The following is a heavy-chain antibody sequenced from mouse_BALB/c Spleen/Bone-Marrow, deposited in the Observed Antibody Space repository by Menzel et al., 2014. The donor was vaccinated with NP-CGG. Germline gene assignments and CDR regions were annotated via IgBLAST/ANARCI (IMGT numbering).Heavy chain of an antibody. J-gene: IGHJ1*01. Sequence: VQLQQSGAELMKPGASVKISCKATGYTFRSYWMEWVRQRPGHGLEWIGEILPGSGSTNHNEKLKGKATFIADTSSNTAYLQLSSLTSEDSAVYYCAFNSYWFFDVWGAGTTVTVSS. CDR3: AFNSYWFFDV. CDR2: ILPGSGST. CDR1: GYTFRSYW. V-gene: IGHV1-9*01.